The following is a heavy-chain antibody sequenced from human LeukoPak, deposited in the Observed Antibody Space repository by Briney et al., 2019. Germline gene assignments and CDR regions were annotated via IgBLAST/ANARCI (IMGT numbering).Heavy chain of an antibody. D-gene: IGHD5-18*01. Sequence: SETLSLTCTVSGGSISSYYWSWIRQPPGKGLEWIGYIYYSGSTNYNPSLKSRVTISVDTSKNRFSLNLSSVSAADTAVYFCARGYSYDSFDYWGLGTLVTVSS. V-gene: IGHV4-59*01. J-gene: IGHJ4*02. CDR3: ARGYSYDSFDY. CDR2: IYYSGST. CDR1: GGSISSYY.